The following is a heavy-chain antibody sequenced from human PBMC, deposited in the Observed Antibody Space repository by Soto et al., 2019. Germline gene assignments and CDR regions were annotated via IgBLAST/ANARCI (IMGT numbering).Heavy chain of an antibody. J-gene: IGHJ6*02. CDR3: ARGGSSSDNGMDV. D-gene: IGHD6-6*01. CDR2: ISSRSYTI. Sequence: EVQMEESGGGLVKPGGSLRLSCVASGFTFGSHSMYWVRQAPGKGLEWVSYISSRSYTIYYVDSVKGRFTISRDNAKNSLYLQMNSLRDEDTAVYYCARGGSSSDNGMDVWGQGTTVTVSS. CDR1: GFTFGSHS. V-gene: IGHV3-48*02.